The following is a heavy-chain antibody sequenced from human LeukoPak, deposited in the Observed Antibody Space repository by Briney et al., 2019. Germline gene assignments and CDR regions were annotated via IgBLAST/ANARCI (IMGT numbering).Heavy chain of an antibody. J-gene: IGHJ3*02. CDR3: ARVRNYYDSSGPKRGAFDI. D-gene: IGHD3-22*01. V-gene: IGHV3-20*04. CDR1: GFTFDDYG. Sequence: GGYLRLSCAASGFTFDDYGMSWVRQAPGKGLEWVSGINWNGGSTGYADSVKGRFTISRDNAKNSLYLQMNSLRAEDTALYYCARVRNYYDSSGPKRGAFDIWGQGTMVTVSS. CDR2: INWNGGST.